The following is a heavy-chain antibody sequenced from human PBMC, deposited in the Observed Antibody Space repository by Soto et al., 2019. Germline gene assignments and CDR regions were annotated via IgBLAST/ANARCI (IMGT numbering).Heavy chain of an antibody. J-gene: IGHJ6*02. CDR3: VRLLRVGELSLSPDDYYGMDF. D-gene: IGHD3-16*02. CDR2: IYYRGST. Sequence: QVQLQESGPGLVKPSQTLSLTCTVSGASIRSGGYYWSWIRQHPGKGLEWIGYIYYRGSTYYNPSVKSRVTISVDTSKNQFSLKLSSVTAADTAVYYCVRLLRVGELSLSPDDYYGMDFWGQGTTVTVSS. V-gene: IGHV4-31*03. CDR1: GASIRSGGYY.